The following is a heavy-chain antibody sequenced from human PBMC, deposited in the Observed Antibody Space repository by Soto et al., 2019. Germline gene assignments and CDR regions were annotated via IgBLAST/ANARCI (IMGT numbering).Heavy chain of an antibody. Sequence: GGSLRLSCAASGFTFSSYAMSWVRQAPGKGLEWVSAISGSAGSTYYADSMKGRFTISRDNSKNTLYLQMNSLRAEDTAVYYCAKARGSSTPAPGSYWGQGTLVTVSS. CDR1: GFTFSSYA. CDR3: AKARGSSTPAPGSY. V-gene: IGHV3-23*01. J-gene: IGHJ4*02. D-gene: IGHD2-2*01. CDR2: ISGSAGST.